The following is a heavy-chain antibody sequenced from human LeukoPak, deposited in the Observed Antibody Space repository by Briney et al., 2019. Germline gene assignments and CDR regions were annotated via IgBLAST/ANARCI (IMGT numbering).Heavy chain of an antibody. CDR3: ARDLGWFGELIWFDP. V-gene: IGHV1-18*01. CDR2: ISAYNGNT. J-gene: IGHJ5*02. D-gene: IGHD3-10*01. CDR1: GYTFTSYG. Sequence: GASVKVSCKASGYTFTSYGISWVRQAPGQGLEWMGWISAYNGNTNYAQKLQGRVTMTTDTSTSTAYMELRSLRSDDTAVYYCARDLGWFGELIWFDPWGQGTLVTVSS.